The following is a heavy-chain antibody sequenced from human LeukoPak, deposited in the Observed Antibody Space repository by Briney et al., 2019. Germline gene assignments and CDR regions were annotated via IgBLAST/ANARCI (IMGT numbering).Heavy chain of an antibody. J-gene: IGHJ4*02. V-gene: IGHV3-23*01. CDR1: GFTFSSYA. Sequence: GGSLRLSCAASGFTFSSYAMSWVRQAPGKGLEWVSAISGSGGSTYYADSVKGRFTISRDNSKNTLYLQMNSLRAEDTAVYFCARANINWLRSPGTLYYLDYWGLGTLVTVSS. CDR3: ARANINWLRSPGTLYYLDY. CDR2: ISGSGGST. D-gene: IGHD1-20*01.